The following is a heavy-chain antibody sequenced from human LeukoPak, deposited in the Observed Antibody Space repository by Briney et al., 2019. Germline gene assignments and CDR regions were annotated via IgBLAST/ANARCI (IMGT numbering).Heavy chain of an antibody. D-gene: IGHD2-15*01. CDR2: IGGRGTST. J-gene: IGHJ4*02. V-gene: IGHV3-23*01. CDR3: AKGGVVVVAASDY. CDR1: GFRFSDFT. Sequence: GGSLRLSCAASGFRFSDFTMTWVRQAPGKEPEWVAAIGGRGTSTYYADSVKSRFTISRDNYKNTLYLQMNSLRAEDTAVYYCAKGGVVVVAASDYWGQGTLVTVSS.